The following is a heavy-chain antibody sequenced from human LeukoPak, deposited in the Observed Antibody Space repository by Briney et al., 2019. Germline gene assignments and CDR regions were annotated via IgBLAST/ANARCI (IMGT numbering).Heavy chain of an antibody. V-gene: IGHV1-24*01. Sequence: ASVKVSFKVSGYTPTELSMHWVRQAPGKGLEWMGGFDPEDGETIYAQKFQGRVTMTEDTSTDTAYMELSSLRSEDTAVYYCATDWRSDTAKTTFDYWGQGTLVTVSS. J-gene: IGHJ4*02. CDR2: FDPEDGET. CDR3: ATDWRSDTAKTTFDY. CDR1: GYTPTELS. D-gene: IGHD5-18*01.